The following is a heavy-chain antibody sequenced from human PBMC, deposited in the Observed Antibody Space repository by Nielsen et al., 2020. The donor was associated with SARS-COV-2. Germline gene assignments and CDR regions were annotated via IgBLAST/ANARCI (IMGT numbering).Heavy chain of an antibody. CDR3: ARGDGYKFDAFDI. CDR1: GYTFTSYG. Sequence: ASVKVSCKASGYTFTSYGISWVRQAPGQGLEWMGWISAYNGNTNYAQKLQGRVTMTTDTSTSTVYMELSSLRSEDTAVYYCARGDGYKFDAFDIWGQGTMVTVSS. CDR2: ISAYNGNT. D-gene: IGHD5-24*01. J-gene: IGHJ3*02. V-gene: IGHV1-18*01.